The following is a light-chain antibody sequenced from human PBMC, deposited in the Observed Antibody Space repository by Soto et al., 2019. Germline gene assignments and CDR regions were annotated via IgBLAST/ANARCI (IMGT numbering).Light chain of an antibody. CDR1: QYISTW. CDR2: KAY. J-gene: IGKJ1*01. Sequence: DIQMTQSPSTLSASCRARQYISTWLAWYQQKPGKAPKLLISKAYSLESGVPSRFSGSGSGTEYTLTISSLQPDDFATYYGQQYNSYSTFGQGTKVEVK. V-gene: IGKV1-5*03. CDR3: QQYNSYST.